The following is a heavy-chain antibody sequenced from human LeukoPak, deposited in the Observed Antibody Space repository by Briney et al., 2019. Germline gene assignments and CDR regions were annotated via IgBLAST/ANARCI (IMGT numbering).Heavy chain of an antibody. V-gene: IGHV6-1*01. J-gene: IGHJ6*03. CDR3: ARDSRGYCSGGSCYSGEYYYYMDV. CDR2: TYYRSKWYN. CDR1: GDSVSSNSAA. Sequence: TSQTLSLTCAISGDSVSSNSAAWNWIRQSPSRGPEWLGRTYYRSKWYNDYAVSVKSRITINPDTSKNQFSLQLNSVTPEDTAVYYCARDSRGYCSGGSCYSGEYYYYMDVWGKGTTVTVSS. D-gene: IGHD2-15*01.